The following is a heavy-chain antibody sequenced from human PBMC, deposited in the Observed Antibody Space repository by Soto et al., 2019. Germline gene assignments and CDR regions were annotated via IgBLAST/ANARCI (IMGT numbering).Heavy chain of an antibody. V-gene: IGHV4-31*03. CDR1: GGSISSGGYY. CDR3: ARSPDSGDYVDY. CDR2: IYYSGST. Sequence: SETLSLTCTVSGGSISSGGYYWSWIRQHPGKGLEWIGYIYYSGSTYYNPSLKSRVTISVDTSKNQFSLKLSSVTAADTAVYYCARSPDSGDYVDYWGQGTLVTVSS. J-gene: IGHJ4*02. D-gene: IGHD4-17*01.